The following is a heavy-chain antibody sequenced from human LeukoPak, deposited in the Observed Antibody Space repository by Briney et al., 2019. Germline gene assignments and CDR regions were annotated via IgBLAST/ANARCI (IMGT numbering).Heavy chain of an antibody. D-gene: IGHD2-21*02. Sequence: PGRSLKLSCEASGFIFDDYAMHWVRQVPGKGLEWVSGISWKSDSMRYADSVKGRFTVSRDNAKNSLYLEMNSLRPEDTALYHCAKEVDCPSDCLFFHSWGQGTLVTVSS. CDR3: AKEVDCPSDCLFFHS. J-gene: IGHJ4*02. CDR1: GFIFDDYA. V-gene: IGHV3-9*01. CDR2: ISWKSDSM.